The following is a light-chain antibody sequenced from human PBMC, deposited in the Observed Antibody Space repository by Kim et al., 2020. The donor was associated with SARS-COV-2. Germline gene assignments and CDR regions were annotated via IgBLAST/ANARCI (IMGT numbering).Light chain of an antibody. V-gene: IGLV1-51*01. J-gene: IGLJ1*01. CDR2: DNN. CDR1: SSNMGNNY. Sequence: GQKVTISCSGSSSNMGNNYVSWYQQLPGTAPKLLIYDNNKRPSGIPDRFSGSKSGTSATLGITGLQTGDEADYYCGTWDSSLSAGVFGTGTKVTVL. CDR3: GTWDSSLSAGV.